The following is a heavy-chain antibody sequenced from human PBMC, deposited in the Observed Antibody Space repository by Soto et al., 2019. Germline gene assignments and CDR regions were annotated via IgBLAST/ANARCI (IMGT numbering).Heavy chain of an antibody. CDR1: GGSISSSSYY. J-gene: IGHJ4*02. V-gene: IGHV4-39*01. CDR2: IYYSGST. D-gene: IGHD6-13*01. CDR3: ASDTGTAAHTLEDY. Sequence: PSETLSFTCTVSGGSISSSSYYWGWIRQPPGKGLEWIGSIYYSGSTYYNPSLKSRVTISVDTSKNQFSLKLSSVTAADTAVYYCASDTGTAAHTLEDYWGQGTLVTVSS.